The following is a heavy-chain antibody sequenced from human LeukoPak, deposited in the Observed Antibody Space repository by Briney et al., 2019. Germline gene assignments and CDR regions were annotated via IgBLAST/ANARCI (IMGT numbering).Heavy chain of an antibody. CDR2: IWYDGSNK. CDR1: GFTFSSYA. V-gene: IGHV3-33*08. CDR3: ARETVYDILTGYFYYYYYGMDV. Sequence: PGGSLRLSCAASGFTFSSYAMHWVRQAPGKGLEWVAVIWYDGSNKYYADSVKGRFTISRDNSKNTLYLQMNSLRAEDTAVYYCARETVYDILTGYFYYYYYGMDVWGKGTTVTVSS. J-gene: IGHJ6*04. D-gene: IGHD3-9*01.